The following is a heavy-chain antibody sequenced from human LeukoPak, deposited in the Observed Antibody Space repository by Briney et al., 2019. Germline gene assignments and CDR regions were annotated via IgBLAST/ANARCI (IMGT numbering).Heavy chain of an antibody. CDR3: ARDVSHAFDI. V-gene: IGHV1-18*01. Sequence: ASVTVSCKASGYTFTKCGVSWVRQAPGQGLEWMGWISTYKGNTNYAQRLQGRVTMTTDTSTSTAYMELRNLRSDDTAVYYCARDVSHAFDIWGQGTMVTVSS. CDR2: ISTYKGNT. CDR1: GYTFTKCG. J-gene: IGHJ3*02. D-gene: IGHD5/OR15-5a*01.